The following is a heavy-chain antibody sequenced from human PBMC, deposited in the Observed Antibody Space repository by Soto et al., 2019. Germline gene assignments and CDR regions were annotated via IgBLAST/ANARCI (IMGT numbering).Heavy chain of an antibody. CDR2: IWDDGSNN. V-gene: IGHV3-33*01. CDR1: GFTVSSYG. D-gene: IGHD2-2*01. CDR3: ARVIGGSSRTGCSVDD. Sequence: PGVSLRLSCAASGFTVSSYGMHWVRQAPGKGLEWVAVIWDDGSNNNYADSVKGRFTISRDNSKDTLYLQMDSLRVDDTGVYSSARVIGGSSRTGCSVDDWGQGIL. J-gene: IGHJ4*02.